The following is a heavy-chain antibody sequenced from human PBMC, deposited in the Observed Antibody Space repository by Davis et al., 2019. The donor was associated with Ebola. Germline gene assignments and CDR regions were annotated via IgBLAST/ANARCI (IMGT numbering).Heavy chain of an antibody. CDR3: AKTTVTTYGSGMDV. CDR2: IYSGGST. J-gene: IGHJ6*02. CDR1: GFTVSSNY. D-gene: IGHD4-17*01. V-gene: IGHV3-66*01. Sequence: PGGSLRLSCAASGFTVSSNYMSWVRQAPGKGLEWVSVIYSGGSTYYADSVKGRFTISRDNSKNTLYLQMNSLRAEDTAVYYCAKTTVTTYGSGMDVWGQGTTVTVSS.